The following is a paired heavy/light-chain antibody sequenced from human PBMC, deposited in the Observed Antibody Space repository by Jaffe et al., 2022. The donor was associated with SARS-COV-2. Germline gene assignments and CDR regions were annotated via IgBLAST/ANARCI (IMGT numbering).Light chain of an antibody. CDR2: KVS. V-gene: IGKV2-30*01. CDR1: QSLVYSDGSTY. J-gene: IGKJ3*01. Sequence: DAVMTQSPLSLPVTLGQPASISCRSSQSLVYSDGSTYLSWFRQRPGQSPRRLIYKVSNRDSGVPDRFSGSGSGTDFTLKISRVEAEDVGVYYCMQGTHWPFTFGPGTKVDIK. CDR3: MQGTHWPFT.
Heavy chain of an antibody. V-gene: IGHV3-11*06. CDR2: ISGSSTYT. CDR3: VRDSRREVGYTGPGDY. D-gene: IGHD3-16*02. CDR1: GFRFSDCY. J-gene: IGHJ4*02. Sequence: QVQLVESGGGLVKPGGSLRLSCAASGFRFSDCYMSWIRLAPGRGLEWLSYISGSSTYTNYADSVKGRFTISRDNAKNSLYLQMNSLRAEDTAVYYCVRDSRREVGYTGPGDYWGQGTLVTVSS.